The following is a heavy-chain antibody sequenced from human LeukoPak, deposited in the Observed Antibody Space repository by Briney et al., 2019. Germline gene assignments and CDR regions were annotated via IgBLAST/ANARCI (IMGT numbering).Heavy chain of an antibody. V-gene: IGHV4-59*01. CDR3: ARFRGDYVGYFDY. D-gene: IGHD4-23*01. Sequence: PSETLSLTCTVSGGSISSYYWSWFRQPPGKGLEWIGYIYYSGSTNYNPSLKSRVAISVDTSKNQFSLKLSSVTAADTAVYYCARFRGDYVGYFDYWGQGTLVTVSS. CDR1: GGSISSYY. J-gene: IGHJ4*02. CDR2: IYYSGST.